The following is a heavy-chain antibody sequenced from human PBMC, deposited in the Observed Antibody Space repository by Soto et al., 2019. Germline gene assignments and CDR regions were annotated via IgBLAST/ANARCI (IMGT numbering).Heavy chain of an antibody. CDR2: IFSSGST. CDR3: ARDQGVVVTADNWFDP. CDR1: GGSITDYS. J-gene: IGHJ5*02. D-gene: IGHD2-21*02. V-gene: IGHV4-4*07. Sequence: PSETLSLTCTVSGGSITDYSWVWIRQPAGKGLEWIGRIFSSGSTNYNPSLKGRITMSLDTSKNQFSLKLNSATATDTAVYFCARDQGVVVTADNWFDPCGQGILVTVSS.